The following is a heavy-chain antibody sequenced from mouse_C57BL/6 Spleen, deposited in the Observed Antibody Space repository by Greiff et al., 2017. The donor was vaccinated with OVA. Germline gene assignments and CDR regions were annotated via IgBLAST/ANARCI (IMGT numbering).Heavy chain of an antibody. D-gene: IGHD1-1*01. V-gene: IGHV1-69*01. CDR1: GYTFTSYW. CDR2: IDPSDSYT. CDR3: ARYYYGGFAY. Sequence: QVQLQQPGAELVMPGASVKLSCKASGYTFTSYWMHWVKQRPGQGLEWIGEIDPSDSYTNYNQKFKGKSTLTVDKSSSTAYMQLSSLTSEDSAVYYCARYYYGGFAYWGQGTLVTVSA. J-gene: IGHJ3*01.